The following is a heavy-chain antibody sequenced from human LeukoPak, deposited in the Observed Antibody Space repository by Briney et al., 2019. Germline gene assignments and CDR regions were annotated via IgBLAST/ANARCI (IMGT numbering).Heavy chain of an antibody. CDR3: ARDPLLQDYYEHHYYYGVDV. D-gene: IGHD3-22*01. Sequence: RASVKVSCKASGYTFTGYYMHWVRQAPGQGLEWMGWINPNSGGTNYAQKFQGRVTMTRDTSISTAYMELSRLRSDDTAVYYCARDPLLQDYYEHHYYYGVDVWGQGTTVTVPS. V-gene: IGHV1-2*02. J-gene: IGHJ6*02. CDR2: INPNSGGT. CDR1: GYTFTGYY.